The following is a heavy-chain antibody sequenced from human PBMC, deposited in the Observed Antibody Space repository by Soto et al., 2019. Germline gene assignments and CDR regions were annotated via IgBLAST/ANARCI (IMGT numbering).Heavy chain of an antibody. CDR2: IYHSGST. D-gene: IGHD2-21*01. V-gene: IGHV4-30-4*01. CDR1: GDSISSGDYY. J-gene: IGHJ6*02. CDR3: ARHPPIARFENGLDV. Sequence: SETLSLTCTVSGDSISSGDYYWSWIRQPPEKGLEWIGEIYHSGSTNYNTSLKSRVTISVDTSKNQFSLKLSSVTAADTAVYYCARHPPIARFENGLDVWGQGTTVTVS.